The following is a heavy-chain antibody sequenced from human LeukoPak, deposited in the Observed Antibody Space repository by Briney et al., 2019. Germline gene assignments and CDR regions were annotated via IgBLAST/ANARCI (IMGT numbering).Heavy chain of an antibody. J-gene: IGHJ4*02. CDR3: ARDLLGYGDYGLDY. CDR1: GFSFSTYA. Sequence: GGSLRLSCAASGFSFSTYAMNWVRQAPGKGLEWVSAISGSGGRTYYADSVKGRFTISRDNSKNTLYLQMNSLRAEDTAVYYCARDLLGYGDYGLDYWGQGTLVTVSS. CDR2: ISGSGGRT. V-gene: IGHV3-23*01. D-gene: IGHD4-17*01.